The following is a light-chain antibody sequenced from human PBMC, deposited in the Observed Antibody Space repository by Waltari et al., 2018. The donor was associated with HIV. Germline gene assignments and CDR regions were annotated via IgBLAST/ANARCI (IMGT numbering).Light chain of an antibody. CDR1: SSDLSTFSF. J-gene: IGLJ2*01. CDR3: SSYTTTNTVV. Sequence: QSALTQPASVSGSPGQSITIPCTGTSSDLSTFSFVSWYQKHPDKAPKLLIYDVDNRPSGVSRRFSGSKSGDTASLTISSIQADDEADYYCSSYTTTNTVVFGGGTKFTVL. CDR2: DVD. V-gene: IGLV2-14*03.